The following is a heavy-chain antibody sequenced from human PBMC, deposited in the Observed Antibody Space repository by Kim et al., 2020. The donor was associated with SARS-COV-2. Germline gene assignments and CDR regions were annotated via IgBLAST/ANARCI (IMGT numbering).Heavy chain of an antibody. J-gene: IGHJ3*02. D-gene: IGHD6-6*01. V-gene: IGHV4-59*13. CDR1: GGSISSYY. CDR2: IYYSGST. CDR3: ARESKYSSSSDAFDI. Sequence: SETLFLTCTVSGGSISSYYWSWIRQPPGKGLEWIGYIYYSGSTNYNPSLKSRVTISVDTSKNQFSLKLSSVTAADTAVYYCARESKYSSSSDAFDIWGQGTMVTVSS.